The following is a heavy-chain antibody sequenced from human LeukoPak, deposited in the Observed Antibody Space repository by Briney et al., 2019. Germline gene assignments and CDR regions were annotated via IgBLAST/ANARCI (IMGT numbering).Heavy chain of an antibody. CDR3: GRVDWTFDF. V-gene: IGHV4-38-2*02. CDR1: GYPIIGGYH. D-gene: IGHD3-9*01. Sequence: SETLSLTCSVSGYPIIGGYHWGWIRQPPGKGLEWIGSVYRTGITYYNPSLKGRVAISVDTSKNQFSLELSSVTAADTALYFCGRVDWTFDFWGQGTLVTVSS. J-gene: IGHJ4*02. CDR2: VYRTGIT.